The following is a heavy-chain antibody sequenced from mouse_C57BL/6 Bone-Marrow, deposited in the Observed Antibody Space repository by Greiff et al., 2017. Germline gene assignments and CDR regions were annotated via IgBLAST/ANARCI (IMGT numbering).Heavy chain of an antibody. J-gene: IGHJ4*01. D-gene: IGHD2-12*01. Sequence: QVQLQQPGAELVKPGASVKLSCKASGYTFTSYWMQWVKQRPGQGLEWIGEIDPSDSYTNYNQKFKGKATLTVDTSSSTAYMQLSSLTSEDSAVYYCARDYSPYYYAMDYWGQGTSVTGSS. V-gene: IGHV1-50*01. CDR3: ARDYSPYYYAMDY. CDR1: GYTFTSYW. CDR2: IDPSDSYT.